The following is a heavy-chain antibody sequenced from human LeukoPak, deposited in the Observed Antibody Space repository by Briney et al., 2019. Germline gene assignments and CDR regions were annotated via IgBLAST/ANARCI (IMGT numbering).Heavy chain of an antibody. CDR2: ISSSSSYI. D-gene: IGHD3-22*01. Sequence: GGSLRLSCAASGFTFSSYSMNWVRQAPGKGLEWGSSISSSSSYIYYADSVKGRFTISRDNAKNSLYLQMNSLRAEDTAVYYCARDRAGGSGHYYDSSGFPDYWGQGTVVTVSS. V-gene: IGHV3-21*01. CDR1: GFTFSSYS. CDR3: ARDRAGGSGHYYDSSGFPDY. J-gene: IGHJ4*02.